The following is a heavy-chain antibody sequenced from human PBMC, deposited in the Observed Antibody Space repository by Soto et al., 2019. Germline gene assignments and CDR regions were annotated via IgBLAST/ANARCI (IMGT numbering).Heavy chain of an antibody. CDR3: ARGDFWSGYNFYYYYYGMEV. J-gene: IGHJ6*02. Sequence: ASVKVSCKASGYTFTGYYMHWVRQAPGQGLEWMGWINPNSGGTNYAQKFQGRVTMTRDTSISTAYMELSRLRSDDTAVYYCARGDFWSGYNFYYYYYGMEVWGQGTTVT. CDR2: INPNSGGT. CDR1: GYTFTGYY. D-gene: IGHD3-3*01. V-gene: IGHV1-2*02.